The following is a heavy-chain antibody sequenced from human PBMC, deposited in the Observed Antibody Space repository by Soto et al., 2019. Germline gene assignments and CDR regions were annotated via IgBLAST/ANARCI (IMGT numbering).Heavy chain of an antibody. CDR3: ARGLYYDFWSGYPTWYYYYYMDV. J-gene: IGHJ6*03. V-gene: IGHV1-8*01. CDR1: GYTFTSYD. D-gene: IGHD3-3*01. Sequence: ASVKVSCKASGYTFTSYDINWVRQATGQGLEWMGWMNPNSGNTGYAQKFQGRVTMTRNTSISTAYMELSSLRSEDTAVYYCARGLYYDFWSGYPTWYYYYYMDVWGKGTTVTVSS. CDR2: MNPNSGNT.